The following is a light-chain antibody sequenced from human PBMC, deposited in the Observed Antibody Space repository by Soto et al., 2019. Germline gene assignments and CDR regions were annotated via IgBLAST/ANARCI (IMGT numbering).Light chain of an antibody. Sequence: EVVLTQSPVTLSLAPGERATLSCRASQSFRGLLAWYQQKPGQAPRLLIYDAYNRATGIPPRFSGSGSGTDFTLTTSSLDPEGSAVHYCQQRHMWPMTFGQGTRLEIK. CDR3: QQRHMWPMT. V-gene: IGKV3-11*01. J-gene: IGKJ5*01. CDR1: QSFRGL. CDR2: DAY.